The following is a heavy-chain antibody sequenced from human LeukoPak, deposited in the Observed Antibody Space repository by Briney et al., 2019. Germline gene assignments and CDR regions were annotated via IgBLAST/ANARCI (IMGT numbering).Heavy chain of an antibody. J-gene: IGHJ5*02. D-gene: IGHD1-26*01. CDR3: ARGRESGGSYTWFDP. Sequence: SETLSLTCTVSGGSISSGGYYWSWIRQHPGKGLEWIGYIYYSGSTYYNPSLKSRVTISVDTSKNQFSLKLSSVTAADTAVYYCARGRESGGSYTWFDPWGQGTLVTVSS. CDR1: GGSISSGGYY. CDR2: IYYSGST. V-gene: IGHV4-31*03.